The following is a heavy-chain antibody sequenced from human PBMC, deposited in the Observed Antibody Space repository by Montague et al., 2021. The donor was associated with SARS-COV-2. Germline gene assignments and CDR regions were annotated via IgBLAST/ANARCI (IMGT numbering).Heavy chain of an antibody. CDR2: IYYSGST. J-gene: IGHJ4*02. Sequence: TLSLTCTVSGGSISSGGYYWDWIRQHPGKGLEWIGYIYYSGSTYYNPSLKSRVTISVDTSKNQFSLKLSSVTAADTAVYYCARVQHITIFGVVTYFDYWGQGTLVTVSS. CDR3: ARVQHITIFGVVTYFDY. CDR1: GGSISSGGYY. D-gene: IGHD3-3*01. V-gene: IGHV4-31*03.